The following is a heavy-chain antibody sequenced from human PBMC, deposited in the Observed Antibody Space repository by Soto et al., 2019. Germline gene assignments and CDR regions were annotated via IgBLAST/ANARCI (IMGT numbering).Heavy chain of an antibody. Sequence: QVRLVQAGSEVKKPGSSVKVSCEASGGTFGSYTFSWVRQAPGHGLEWGGGLIPVPRTANYAQKFQGRVTINPDESTNTVYMELRSLTSADTAVYYCARDCGSTSCFDMDVWGQGTTVTVSS. J-gene: IGHJ6*02. CDR2: LIPVPRTA. CDR3: ARDCGSTSCFDMDV. CDR1: GGTFGSYT. V-gene: IGHV1-69*16. D-gene: IGHD2-21*01.